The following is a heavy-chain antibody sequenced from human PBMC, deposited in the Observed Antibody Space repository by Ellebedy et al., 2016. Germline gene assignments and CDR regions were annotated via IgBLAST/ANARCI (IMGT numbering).Heavy chain of an antibody. CDR3: ARQEWLSGWFDP. CDR1: GGSISSYY. Sequence: GSLRLSCTVSGGSISSYYWSWIRQPPGKGLEWIGYIYYSGSTNYNPSLKSRVTISVDTSKNQFSLKLSSVTAADTAVYYCARQEWLSGWFDPWGQGTLVTVSS. D-gene: IGHD5-12*01. CDR2: IYYSGST. V-gene: IGHV4-59*08. J-gene: IGHJ5*02.